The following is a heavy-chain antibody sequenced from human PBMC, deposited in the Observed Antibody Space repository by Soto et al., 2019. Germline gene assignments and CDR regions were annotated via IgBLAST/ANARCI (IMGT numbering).Heavy chain of an antibody. CDR3: ARAVANYFDY. V-gene: IGHV4-31*03. J-gene: IGHJ4*02. Sequence: QVQLQESGPGLVKPSQTLSVTCKVSGGSVSSDDYSWSWIRQHPGKGLEWVGYIRDSGRTYYNPSLEGRATISVDTSKNQFSLRLSSVTAADTAVYYCARAVANYFDYWGQGTLVTASS. D-gene: IGHD6-19*01. CDR2: IRDSGRT. CDR1: GGSVSSDDYS.